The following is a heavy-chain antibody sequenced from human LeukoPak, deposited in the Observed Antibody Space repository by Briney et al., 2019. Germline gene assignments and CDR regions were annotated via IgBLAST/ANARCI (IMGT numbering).Heavy chain of an antibody. CDR3: TTRSFVGATVQRDFDY. CDR2: IKSKTDGGTT. Sequence: GGSLRLSCAASGFTFSSYEMNWVRQAPGKGLEWVGRIKSKTDGGTTDYAAPVKGRFTISRDDSKNTPYLQMNSLKTEDTAVYYCTTRSFVGATVQRDFDYWGQGTLVTVSS. V-gene: IGHV3-15*01. CDR1: GFTFSSYE. J-gene: IGHJ4*02. D-gene: IGHD1-26*01.